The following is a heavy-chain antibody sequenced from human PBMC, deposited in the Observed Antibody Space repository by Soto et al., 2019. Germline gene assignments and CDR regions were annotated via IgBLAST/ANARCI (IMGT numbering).Heavy chain of an antibody. D-gene: IGHD6-13*01. CDR2: IYYSGST. V-gene: IGHV4-39*01. Sequence: PSETLSLTCTVSGGSISSSSYYWGWTRQPPGKGLEWIGSIYYSGSTYYNPSLKSRVTISVDTSKNQFSLKLSSVTAADTAVYYCARQSIAAADIDAFDIWGQGTMVTVSS. CDR3: ARQSIAAADIDAFDI. CDR1: GGSISSSSYY. J-gene: IGHJ3*02.